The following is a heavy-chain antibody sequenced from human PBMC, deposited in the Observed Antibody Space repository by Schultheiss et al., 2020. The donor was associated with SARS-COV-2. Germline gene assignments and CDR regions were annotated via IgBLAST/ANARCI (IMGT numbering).Heavy chain of an antibody. D-gene: IGHD3-3*01. CDR3: AKYESRSGYPTYFDY. CDR1: GFTFSSYA. CDR2: ISRSSSTI. Sequence: GGSLRLSCAASGFTFSSYAMSWVRQAPGKGLEWVSYISRSSSTIYYADSVKGRFTISRDNSKNTLYLQMNSLRAEDTAVYYCAKYESRSGYPTYFDYWGQGTLVTVSS. J-gene: IGHJ4*02. V-gene: IGHV3-23*01.